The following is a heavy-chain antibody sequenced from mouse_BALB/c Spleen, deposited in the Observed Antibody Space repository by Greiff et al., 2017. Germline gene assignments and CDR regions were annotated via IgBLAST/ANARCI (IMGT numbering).Heavy chain of an antibody. J-gene: IGHJ4*01. CDR3: ALFYYYGSSYYAMDY. CDR2: IWAGGST. CDR1: GFSLTSYG. V-gene: IGHV2-9*02. D-gene: IGHD1-1*01. Sequence: QVHVKQSGPGLVAPSQSLSITCTVSGFSLTSYGVHWVRQPPGKGLEWLGVIWAGGSTNYNSALMSRLSISKDNSKSQVFLKMNSLQTDDTAMYYCALFYYYGSSYYAMDYWGQGTSVTVSS.